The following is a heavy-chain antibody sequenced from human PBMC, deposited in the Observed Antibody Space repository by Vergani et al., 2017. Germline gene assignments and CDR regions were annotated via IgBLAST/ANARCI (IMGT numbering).Heavy chain of an antibody. V-gene: IGHV4-59*01. D-gene: IGHD1-7*01. CDR2: VFYNGTT. Sequence: QVQLQESGPGLVKPSETLSLTCTVSGGSISFYYWSWIRQSPGRGLEWIGYVFYNGTTKYNAYLKSRVTISVDTSKNQFSLRLSSVTAADTAVYYCARDRNFHMDVWGKGTTVTVSS. CDR3: ARDRNFHMDV. CDR1: GGSISFYY. J-gene: IGHJ6*03.